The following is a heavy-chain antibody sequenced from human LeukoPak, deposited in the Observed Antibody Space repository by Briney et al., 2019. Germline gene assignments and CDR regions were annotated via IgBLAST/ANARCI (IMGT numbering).Heavy chain of an antibody. D-gene: IGHD2-2*01. V-gene: IGHV4-39*01. Sequence: PSETLSLTCTVSGVSISSSSYYWGWIRPPPGKGLGWIGSIYYSGSTYYNPSLKSRVTISVDTSKNQFSLKLSSVTAADTAVYYCARQNIGIVVVPAAMHFDYWGQGTLVTVSS. CDR2: IYYSGST. CDR1: GVSISSSSYY. J-gene: IGHJ4*02. CDR3: ARQNIGIVVVPAAMHFDY.